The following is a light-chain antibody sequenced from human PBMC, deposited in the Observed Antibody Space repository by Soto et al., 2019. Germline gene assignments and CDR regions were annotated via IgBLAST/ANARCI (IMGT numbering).Light chain of an antibody. CDR3: HQFYMGWT. V-gene: IGKV3-15*01. CDR1: QSVSNN. CDR2: GAS. Sequence: EIVMTQSPATLSVSPGERATLSCRASQSVSNNLAWYQQKPGQAPRLLIYGASTRATGIPARFSGSGSGTEFTLTISSLQSDDFGTYYCHQFYMGWTFGQGTKV. J-gene: IGKJ1*01.